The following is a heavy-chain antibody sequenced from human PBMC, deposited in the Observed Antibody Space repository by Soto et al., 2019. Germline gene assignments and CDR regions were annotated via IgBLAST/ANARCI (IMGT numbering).Heavy chain of an antibody. Sequence: EVQLVESGGGLIQPGGSLRLSCAASGFSVSSKYMTWVRQAPGKGLAWVSVIYGGGTTYYADSVKGRFTISRDNSKNTLYLQMNILRSEDTAVYYCVQTTGWPGFDFWGQGTLVTVSS. J-gene: IGHJ4*02. CDR1: GFSVSSKY. CDR2: IYGGGTT. CDR3: VQTTGWPGFDF. D-gene: IGHD6-19*01. V-gene: IGHV3-53*01.